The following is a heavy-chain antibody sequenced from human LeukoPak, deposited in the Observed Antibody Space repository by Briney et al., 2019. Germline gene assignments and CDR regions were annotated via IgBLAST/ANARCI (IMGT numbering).Heavy chain of an antibody. CDR2: ISHDGSNK. CDR1: GFTFSSYA. CDR3: AKDLYGDYRDYYYYMDV. V-gene: IGHV3-30-3*01. Sequence: GGSLRLSCEASGFTFSSYAMHWVRQAPGKGLEWVAIISHDGSNKYYADSVKGRFTISRDNSKNTLYLQMNSLRAEDTAVYYCAKDLYGDYRDYYYYMDVWGKGTTVTVSS. D-gene: IGHD4-17*01. J-gene: IGHJ6*03.